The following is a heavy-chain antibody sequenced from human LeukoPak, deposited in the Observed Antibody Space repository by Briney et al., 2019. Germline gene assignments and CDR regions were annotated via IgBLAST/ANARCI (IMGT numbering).Heavy chain of an antibody. Sequence: GESLKISCKGSGYSFTSYWIGWVRQMPGKGLEWMGIIYPGDSDTRYSPSFQGQVTISAGKSISTAYLQWSSLKASDTAMYYCARPMTTVTTGDAFDIWGQGTMVTVSS. CDR3: ARPMTTVTTGDAFDI. CDR2: IYPGDSDT. J-gene: IGHJ3*02. CDR1: GYSFTSYW. V-gene: IGHV5-51*01. D-gene: IGHD4-17*01.